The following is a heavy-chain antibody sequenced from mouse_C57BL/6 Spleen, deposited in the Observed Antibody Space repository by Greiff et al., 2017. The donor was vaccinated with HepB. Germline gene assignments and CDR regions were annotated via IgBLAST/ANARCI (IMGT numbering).Heavy chain of an antibody. J-gene: IGHJ4*01. Sequence: EVQLVESGGGLVQPGGSLKLSCAASGFTFSDYYMYWVRQTPEKRLEWVAYISNGGGSTYYPDTVKGRFTISRDNAKNTLYLQMSRLKSEDTAMYYCARTGDYDGDYYAMDYWGQGTSVTVSS. D-gene: IGHD2-4*01. CDR2: ISNGGGST. CDR1: GFTFSDYY. V-gene: IGHV5-12*01. CDR3: ARTGDYDGDYYAMDY.